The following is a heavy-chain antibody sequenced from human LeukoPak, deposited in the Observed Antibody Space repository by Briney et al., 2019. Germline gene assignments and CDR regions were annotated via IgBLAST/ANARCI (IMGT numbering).Heavy chain of an antibody. D-gene: IGHD5-18*01. CDR1: GGTFSSYA. J-gene: IGHJ4*02. CDR3: ARVDTAMVIDY. V-gene: IGHV1-69*04. Sequence: SVKVSCKASGGTFSSYAISWVRQAPGQGLEWMGRIIPILGIANYAQKFQGRVTITADKSTSTDYMELSSLRSEDTAVYYCARVDTAMVIDYWGQGTLVTVSS. CDR2: IIPILGIA.